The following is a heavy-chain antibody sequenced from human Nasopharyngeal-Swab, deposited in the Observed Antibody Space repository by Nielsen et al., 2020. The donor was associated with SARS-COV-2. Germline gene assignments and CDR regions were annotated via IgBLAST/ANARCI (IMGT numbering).Heavy chain of an antibody. V-gene: IGHV3-30*03. Sequence: VRQAPGKGLEWVALIAHDASNEYYGDSVKGRFSISRDSSKNTLYLQMDSLRGEDTAVYYCARDAPAHYGAFYWGRGTLVTVSS. J-gene: IGHJ4*02. CDR3: ARDAPAHYGAFY. CDR2: IAHDASNE. D-gene: IGHD4-17*01.